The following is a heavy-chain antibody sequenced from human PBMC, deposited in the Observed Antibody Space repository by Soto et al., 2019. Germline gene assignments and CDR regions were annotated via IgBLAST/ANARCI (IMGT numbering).Heavy chain of an antibody. J-gene: IGHJ4*02. CDR3: AREAYCGGDCYSPFDY. CDR1: GGTFSSYA. V-gene: IGHV1-69*01. Sequence: QVQLVQSGAEVKKPGSSVKVSCKASGGTFSSYAISWVRQAPGQGLEWMGGIIPIFGTANYAQKFQGRVTITADESTSTAYMVLSSLRSEDTAVYYCAREAYCGGDCYSPFDYWGQGTLVTVSS. D-gene: IGHD2-21*02. CDR2: IIPIFGTA.